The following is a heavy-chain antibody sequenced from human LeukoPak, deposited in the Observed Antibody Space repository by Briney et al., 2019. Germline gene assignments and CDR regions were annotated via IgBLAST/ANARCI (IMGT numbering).Heavy chain of an antibody. CDR3: AREGVGATSDY. CDR1: GITFRNYG. CDR2: ISSSGSTI. D-gene: IGHD1-26*01. Sequence: GGSLRLSCAVSGITFRNYGMNWVRQAPGKGLEWVSYISSSGSTIYYADSVKGRFTISRDNAKNSLYLQMNSLRAEDTAVYYCAREGVGATSDYWGQGTLVTVSS. V-gene: IGHV3-48*03. J-gene: IGHJ4*02.